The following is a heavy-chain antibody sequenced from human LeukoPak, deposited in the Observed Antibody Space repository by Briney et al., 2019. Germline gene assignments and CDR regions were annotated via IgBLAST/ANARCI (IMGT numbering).Heavy chain of an antibody. J-gene: IGHJ3*02. CDR1: GGSFSGYY. CDR2: INHSGST. CDR3: ARDPYDFWSGYSGFDI. Sequence: PSETLSLTCAVYGGSFSGYYWSWIRQPPGKGLEWIGEINHSGSTNYNPSLKSRVTISVDTSKNQFSLKLSSVTAADTAVYYCARDPYDFWSGYSGFDIWGQGTMVTVSS. D-gene: IGHD3-3*01. V-gene: IGHV4-34*01.